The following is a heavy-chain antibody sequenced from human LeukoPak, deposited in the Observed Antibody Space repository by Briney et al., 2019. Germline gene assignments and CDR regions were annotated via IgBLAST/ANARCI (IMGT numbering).Heavy chain of an antibody. Sequence: PGGSLRLSCAASGFTFSDYYMSWIRQAPGKGLEWVSYISSSGSTIYYADSVKGRFTISRDNAKNSLYLQMNSLRAEDTAVYYCARATSSGYYYEDAFDIWGQGTMVTVSS. CDR3: ARATSSGYYYEDAFDI. CDR1: GFTFSDYY. J-gene: IGHJ3*02. V-gene: IGHV3-11*01. CDR2: ISSSGSTI. D-gene: IGHD3-22*01.